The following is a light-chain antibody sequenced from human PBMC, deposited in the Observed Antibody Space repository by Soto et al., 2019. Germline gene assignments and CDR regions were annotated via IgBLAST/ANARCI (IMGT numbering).Light chain of an antibody. CDR2: GAS. CDR3: QQYGSSPLT. J-gene: IGKJ4*01. Sequence: EIVLTQSPGTLSLSPGERATLSCRASQSVSSSYLAWYQQKPGQAPRLLIYGASSRATGIPDGFSGSGSGTDFTLTISRLEPEDFAVYYCQQYGSSPLTFGGGTKVEIK. CDR1: QSVSSSY. V-gene: IGKV3-20*01.